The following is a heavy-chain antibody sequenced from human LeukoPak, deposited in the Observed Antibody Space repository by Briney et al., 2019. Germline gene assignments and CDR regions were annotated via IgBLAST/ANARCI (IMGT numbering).Heavy chain of an antibody. J-gene: IGHJ4*02. CDR3: ARERRDGYKVYFDY. V-gene: IGHV4-59*01. D-gene: IGHD5-24*01. CDR2: IYYSGST. Sequence: PSETLSLTCAVSGGSISSYYWSWIRQPPGKGLEWIGYIYYSGSTNYNPSLKSRVTISVDTSKNQFSLRLSSVTAADTAVYYCARERRDGYKVYFDYWGQGTLVTVSS. CDR1: GGSISSYY.